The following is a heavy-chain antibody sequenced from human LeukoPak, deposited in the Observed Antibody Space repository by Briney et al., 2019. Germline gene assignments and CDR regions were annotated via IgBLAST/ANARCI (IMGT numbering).Heavy chain of an antibody. V-gene: IGHV4-61*01. Sequence: PSETLSLTCTVSGGSVSSGSYYWSWIRQPPGKGQEWIGYIYYSGSTNYNPSLKSRVTISVDTSKNQFSLKLSSVTAADTAVYYCAREGTANWFDPWGQGTLVTVSS. J-gene: IGHJ5*02. D-gene: IGHD2-21*02. CDR1: GGSVSSGSYY. CDR2: IYYSGST. CDR3: AREGTANWFDP.